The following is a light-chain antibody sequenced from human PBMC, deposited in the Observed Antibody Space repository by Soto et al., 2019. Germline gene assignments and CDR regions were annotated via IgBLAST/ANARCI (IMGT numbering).Light chain of an antibody. V-gene: IGLV1-40*01. J-gene: IGLJ1*01. CDR1: SSNIGAGYD. CDR3: SSYTSSSIV. Sequence: QSVLTQPPSVSGAPGQRVTISCTGSSSNIGAGYDVHWYQQHPGKAPKLMIYEVSNRPSGVSNRFSGSKSGNTASLTISGLQAEDEADYYCSSYTSSSIVFGTGTKVTVL. CDR2: EVS.